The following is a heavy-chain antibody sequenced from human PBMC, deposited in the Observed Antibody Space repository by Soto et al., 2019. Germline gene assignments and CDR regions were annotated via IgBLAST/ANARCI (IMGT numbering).Heavy chain of an antibody. D-gene: IGHD3-10*01. Sequence: SETLSLTCTVSGGSIISGGYYCICIRQHPGKGLEWIGYIYYSGSTYYNPSLKSRVTISVDTSKNQFSLKLSSVTAADTAVYYCAREIRGRGFDYWGQGTLVTVSS. CDR1: GGSIISGGYY. J-gene: IGHJ4*02. CDR3: AREIRGRGFDY. CDR2: IYYSGST. V-gene: IGHV4-31*03.